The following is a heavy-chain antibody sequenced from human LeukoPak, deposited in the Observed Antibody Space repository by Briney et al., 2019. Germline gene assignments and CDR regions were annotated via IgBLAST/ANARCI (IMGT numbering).Heavy chain of an antibody. D-gene: IGHD2-15*01. Sequence: GGSLRLSCAASGFTFSSYSMNWVRQAPGKGLEWVSFISSSSSYIYYAGSVKGRFTISRDNAKNSLYLQMNSLRAEDTAVYYCARDWGYCSGGSCYSQNYYGMDVWGQGTTVTVSS. V-gene: IGHV3-21*01. CDR2: ISSSSSYI. CDR3: ARDWGYCSGGSCYSQNYYGMDV. CDR1: GFTFSSYS. J-gene: IGHJ6*02.